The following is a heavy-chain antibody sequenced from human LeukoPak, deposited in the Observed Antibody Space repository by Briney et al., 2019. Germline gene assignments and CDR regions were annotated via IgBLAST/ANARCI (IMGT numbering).Heavy chain of an antibody. CDR1: GGSFSGYY. V-gene: IGHV4-34*01. Sequence: KPSETLSLTCAVYGGSFSGYYWSWIRQPPGKGLEWIGEINHSGSTNYNPSLKSRVTISVDTSKNQFSLKLSSVTAADTAVYYCARLPSVYFDYWGQGTLVTVSS. J-gene: IGHJ4*02. CDR2: INHSGST. D-gene: IGHD2-2*01. CDR3: ARLPSVYFDY.